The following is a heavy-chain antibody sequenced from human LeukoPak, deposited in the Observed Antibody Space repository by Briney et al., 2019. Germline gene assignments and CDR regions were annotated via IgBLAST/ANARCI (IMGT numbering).Heavy chain of an antibody. J-gene: IGHJ4*02. CDR2: ITSGETYI. D-gene: IGHD3-10*01. V-gene: IGHV3-21*01. CDR1: GFTFSNYA. CDR3: ARDPLWFGELYEVGAPYYFDY. Sequence: PGGSLRLSCAASGFTFSNYAMSWVRQAPGKGLEWVSSITSGETYIYYADSVKGRFTISRDNAKNSLYLQMNSLRAEDTAVYYCARDPLWFGELYEVGAPYYFDYWGQGTLVTVS.